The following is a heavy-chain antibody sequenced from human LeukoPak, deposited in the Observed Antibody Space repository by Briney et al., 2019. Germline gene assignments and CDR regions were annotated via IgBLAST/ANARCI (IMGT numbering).Heavy chain of an antibody. V-gene: IGHV4-39*01. J-gene: IGHJ4*02. Sequence: SETLSLTCTVSGGSISSSDYYWGWIRQPPGKGLEWIGSMYYSGSTYYNPSLKSRVTISVDTSKNQFSLKLSSVTAADTAVYYCARGSYCSSTSCYTPNYFDYWGQGTLVTVSS. CDR2: MYYSGST. CDR1: GGSISSSDYY. CDR3: ARGSYCSSTSCYTPNYFDY. D-gene: IGHD2-2*02.